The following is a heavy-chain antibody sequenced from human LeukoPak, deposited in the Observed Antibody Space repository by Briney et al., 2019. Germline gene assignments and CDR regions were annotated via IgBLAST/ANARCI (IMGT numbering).Heavy chain of an antibody. CDR1: GFIFSDYF. Sequence: GGSLRLSCAASGFIFSDYFMAWIRQAPGKGPEWVAYVGDSGSTVYYTDSVEGRFTISRDNARNSLSLQMHRLRQEDTAIYFCATSFFNTANCPYPCWYFDLWGRGTLVTVSS. CDR3: ATSFFNTANCPYPCWYFDL. D-gene: IGHD1-1*01. CDR2: VGDSGSTV. J-gene: IGHJ2*01. V-gene: IGHV3-11*04.